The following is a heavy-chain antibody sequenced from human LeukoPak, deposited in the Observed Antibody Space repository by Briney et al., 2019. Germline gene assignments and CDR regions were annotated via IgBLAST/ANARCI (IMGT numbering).Heavy chain of an antibody. V-gene: IGHV4-38-2*02. CDR2: IQNGGDS. J-gene: IGHJ4*02. D-gene: IGHD2-2*01. CDR1: GSSISNGFF. CDR3: ARGMGRFCTSSSCYLSFVY. Sequence: PSETLSLTCNVSGSSISNGFFWAWIRQSPGKGLEWTGSIQNGGDSYYNPSLKSRTTMSVDTSKNQFSLKLTSVTAADTAVFYCARGMGRFCTSSSCYLSFVYWGQGTLVTVSS.